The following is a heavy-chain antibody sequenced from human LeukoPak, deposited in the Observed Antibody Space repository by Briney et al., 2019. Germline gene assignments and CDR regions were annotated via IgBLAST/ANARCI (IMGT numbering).Heavy chain of an antibody. V-gene: IGHV4-34*01. CDR2: IAHGGST. Sequence: PSETLSLTCAVYGGSFSGYYWSWIRQPPGKGLEWIGEIAHGGSTNCNPSLKSRVTISVDTSNNQFSLELNSVTAADTAVYYCARGGWHSSSWYFDYWGQGTLVTVSS. D-gene: IGHD6-13*01. J-gene: IGHJ4*02. CDR1: GGSFSGYY. CDR3: ARGGWHSSSWYFDY.